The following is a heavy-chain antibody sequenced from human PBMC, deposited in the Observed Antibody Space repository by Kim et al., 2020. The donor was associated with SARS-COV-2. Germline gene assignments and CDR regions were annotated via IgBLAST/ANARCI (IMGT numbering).Heavy chain of an antibody. D-gene: IGHD6-13*01. Sequence: SETLSLTCAVYGGSFSGYYWSWIRQPPGKGLEWIGEINHSGSTNYNPSLKSRVTISVDTSKNQFSLKLSSVTAADTAVYYCATRGGPARIAAAGRAATHPPNWFDPWGQGTLVTVSS. CDR1: GGSFSGYY. CDR2: INHSGST. V-gene: IGHV4-34*01. CDR3: ATRGGPARIAAAGRAATHPPNWFDP. J-gene: IGHJ5*02.